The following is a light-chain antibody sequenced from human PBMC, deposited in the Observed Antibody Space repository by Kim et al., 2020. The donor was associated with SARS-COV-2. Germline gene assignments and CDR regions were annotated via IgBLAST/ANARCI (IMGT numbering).Light chain of an antibody. Sequence: SAGQTASITCSGDKLVDKYACWYQQKPGQSPVLVIYQDSKRPSGIPERFSGSNSGNTATLTISGTQAMDEADYYCQAWDSSTWVFGGGTQLTVL. CDR1: KLVDKY. CDR3: QAWDSSTWV. V-gene: IGLV3-1*01. J-gene: IGLJ3*02. CDR2: QDS.